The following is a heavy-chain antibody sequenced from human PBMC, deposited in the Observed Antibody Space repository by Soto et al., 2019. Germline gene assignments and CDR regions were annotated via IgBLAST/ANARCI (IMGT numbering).Heavy chain of an antibody. V-gene: IGHV1-18*01. D-gene: IGHD2-8*01. CDR2: ISGYNGNT. CDR1: GYTFTSYG. J-gene: IGHJ3*02. Sequence: ASVKVSCKASGYTFTSYGISWVRQAPRQVLEWMGWISGYNGNTNYAQNLQGRVTMTKDKSTSTAYMELSSLRSEDTAVYYCATMANDAFDIWGQGTMVTVSS. CDR3: ATMANDAFDI.